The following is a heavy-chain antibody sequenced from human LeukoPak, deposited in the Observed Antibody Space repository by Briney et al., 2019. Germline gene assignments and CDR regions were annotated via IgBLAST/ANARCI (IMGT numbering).Heavy chain of an antibody. J-gene: IGHJ4*02. CDR2: IYYSGTT. D-gene: IGHD3-3*01. CDR3: AREMLNGSGYFDY. CDR1: DGSISSSSYY. V-gene: IGHV4-39*07. Sequence: SETLSLTCTVSDGSISSSSYYWVWIRQPPGGGLEWIGSIYYSGTTYYNPSLKSRVTISVDTSKNQFSLKLSSVTAADTALYYCAREMLNGSGYFDYWGQGTLVTVSS.